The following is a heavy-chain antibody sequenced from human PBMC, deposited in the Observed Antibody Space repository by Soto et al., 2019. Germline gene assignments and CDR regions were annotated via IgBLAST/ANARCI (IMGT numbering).Heavy chain of an antibody. CDR2: INHSGST. D-gene: IGHD3-10*01. CDR1: GGSFSGYY. J-gene: IGHJ5*02. CDR3: ARDRMVRGVIGSFWFDP. V-gene: IGHV4-34*01. Sequence: SETLSLTCAVYGGSFSGYYWSWIRQPPGKGLEWIGEINHSGSTNYNPSLKSRVTISVDTSKNQFSLKLSSVTAADTAVYYCARDRMVRGVIGSFWFDPWGQGTLVTVSS.